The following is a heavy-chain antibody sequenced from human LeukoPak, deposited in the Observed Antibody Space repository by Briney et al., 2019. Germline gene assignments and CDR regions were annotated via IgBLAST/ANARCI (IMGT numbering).Heavy chain of an antibody. J-gene: IGHJ4*02. Sequence: PGGSLRLSCAASGXTFSRYEVNWVRQAPGKGLEWVSYISSSGSIIYYADSEKGRFTISRDNAKNSLYLQMNSLRAEDTAVYYCARDLGMTDGDYVSYFDYWGQGTLVTVSS. CDR2: ISSSGSII. D-gene: IGHD4-17*01. CDR1: GXTFSRYE. CDR3: ARDLGMTDGDYVSYFDY. V-gene: IGHV3-48*03.